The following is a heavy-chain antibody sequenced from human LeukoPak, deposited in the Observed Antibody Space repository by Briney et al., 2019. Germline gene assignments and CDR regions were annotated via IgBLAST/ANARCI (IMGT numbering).Heavy chain of an antibody. CDR1: GFTFSSYA. V-gene: IGHV3-23*01. J-gene: IGHJ4*02. D-gene: IGHD3-10*01. CDR3: AKDLAKITMVRGVKPLFDY. Sequence: GGSLRLSCAASGFTFSSYAMSWVRQAPGKGLEWVSAMSGSGGSTNYGDSVKGRFTISRDNSKNTLYLQMNSLRAGDTAVYYCAKDLAKITMVRGVKPLFDYWGQGTLVTVSS. CDR2: MSGSGGST.